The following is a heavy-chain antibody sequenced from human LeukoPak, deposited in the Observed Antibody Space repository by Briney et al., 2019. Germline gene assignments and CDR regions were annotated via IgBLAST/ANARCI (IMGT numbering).Heavy chain of an antibody. CDR2: ISYDGSNK. Sequence: GRSLRLSCAASGFTFSSYGMHWVRPAPGKGLEWVAVISYDGSNKYYADSVKGRFTISRDNSKNTLYLQMNSLRAEDTAVYYCAKAYNWNDGAFDIWGQGTMVTVSS. CDR1: GFTFSSYG. V-gene: IGHV3-30*18. CDR3: AKAYNWNDGAFDI. J-gene: IGHJ3*02. D-gene: IGHD1-20*01.